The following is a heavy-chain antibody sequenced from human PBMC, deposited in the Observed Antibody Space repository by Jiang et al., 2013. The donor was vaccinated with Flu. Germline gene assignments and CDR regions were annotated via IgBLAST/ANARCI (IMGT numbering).Heavy chain of an antibody. D-gene: IGHD2-2*01. V-gene: IGHV2-70*01. CDR2: IDWDDDK. CDR3: ARRIGYCSSTSCSHFDY. J-gene: IGHJ4*02. CDR1: GFSLSTSGMC. Sequence: LVKATQTLTLTCTFSGFSLSTSGMCVSWIRQPPGKALEWLALIDWDDDKYYSTSLKTRLTISKDTSKNQVVLTMTNMDPVDTATYYCARRIGYCSSTSCSHFDYWAREPWSPSP.